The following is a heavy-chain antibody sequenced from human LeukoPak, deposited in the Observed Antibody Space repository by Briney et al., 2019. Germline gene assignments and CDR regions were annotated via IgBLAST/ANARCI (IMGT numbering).Heavy chain of an antibody. V-gene: IGHV4-39*01. D-gene: IGHD3-3*01. Sequence: SETLSLTCTVSGGSISSSSYYWGWIRQPPGKGLEWIGSIYCSGSTYYNPSLKSRVTISVDTSKNQFSLKLSSVTAADTAVYYCARHSARITIFGVVIIRWFDPWGQGTLVTVSS. CDR3: ARHSARITIFGVVIIRWFDP. J-gene: IGHJ5*02. CDR2: IYCSGST. CDR1: GGSISSSSYY.